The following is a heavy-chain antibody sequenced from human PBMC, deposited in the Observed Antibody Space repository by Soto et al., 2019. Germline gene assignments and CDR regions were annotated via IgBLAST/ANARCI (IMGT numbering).Heavy chain of an antibody. V-gene: IGHV3-23*01. Sequence: GGSLRLSCEASGFTFSTHAMSWFRQAPGKGLEWVSVISDSGGSTYYADSVKGRFTISRDNAKNTLYLQMNSLRAEDTAVYYCAKERDRSFHHSWFDPWGQGNLVTV. CDR3: AKERDRSFHHSWFDP. CDR2: ISDSGGST. CDR1: GFTFSTHA. D-gene: IGHD3-22*01. J-gene: IGHJ5*02.